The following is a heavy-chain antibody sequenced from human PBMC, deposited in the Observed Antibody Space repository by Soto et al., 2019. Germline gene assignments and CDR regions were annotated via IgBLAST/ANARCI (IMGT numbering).Heavy chain of an antibody. Sequence: SETLSLTCTVSGGSISSYYWSWIRQPPGKGLEWIGYIYDSGSTNYNTSLKSRVTISVDTSKNQFSLKLSSVTAADTAVYYCASAAGYSSGWYRGYYFYYGMDXWGQGTTVTVS. CDR3: ASAAGYSSGWYRGYYFYYGMDX. CDR1: GGSISSYY. J-gene: IGHJ6*02. D-gene: IGHD6-19*01. V-gene: IGHV4-59*01. CDR2: IYDSGST.